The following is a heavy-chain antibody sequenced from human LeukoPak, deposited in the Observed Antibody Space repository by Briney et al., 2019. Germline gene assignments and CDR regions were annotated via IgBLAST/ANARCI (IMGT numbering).Heavy chain of an antibody. CDR1: GGSFSGYY. CDR3: ASLLNAAGYSGHDSDY. Sequence: PSETLSLTCAVYGGSFSGYYWSWIRQPPGKGLEWIGEINHIGSTNYNSSLKSRVTISVDTSKSQFSLKLRSVTAADTAVYYCASLLNAAGYSGHDSDYWGQGTLVTVSS. J-gene: IGHJ4*02. V-gene: IGHV4-34*01. CDR2: INHIGST. D-gene: IGHD5-12*01.